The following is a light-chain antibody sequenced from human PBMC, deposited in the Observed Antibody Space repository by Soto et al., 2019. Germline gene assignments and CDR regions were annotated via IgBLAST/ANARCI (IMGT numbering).Light chain of an antibody. CDR2: NLS. CDR1: QSLVYSDGNTY. V-gene: IGKV2-30*01. Sequence: DVVMTQSPLSLPVTLGQPASISCRSSQSLVYSDGNTYLTWFQQRPGQSPRRLIYNLSTRDSGVPDRFSGSGAGTDFTLKISWVEAEDAGVYYCMQHTHWPQTFGQGTRVEIK. J-gene: IGKJ1*01. CDR3: MQHTHWPQT.